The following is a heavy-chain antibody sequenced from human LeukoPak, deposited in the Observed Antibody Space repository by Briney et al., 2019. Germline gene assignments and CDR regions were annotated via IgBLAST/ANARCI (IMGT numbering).Heavy chain of an antibody. CDR2: INAGNGNT. CDR1: GYTFTSYA. Sequence: SVKVSCKASGYTFTSYAMHWVRQAPGQRLEWMGWINAGNGNTKYSQKFQGRVTITRDTSASTAYMELSSLRSEDTAVYYCARSPYCGGDCYPGGYFDYWGQGTLVTVSS. J-gene: IGHJ4*02. CDR3: ARSPYCGGDCYPGGYFDY. V-gene: IGHV1-3*01. D-gene: IGHD2-21*01.